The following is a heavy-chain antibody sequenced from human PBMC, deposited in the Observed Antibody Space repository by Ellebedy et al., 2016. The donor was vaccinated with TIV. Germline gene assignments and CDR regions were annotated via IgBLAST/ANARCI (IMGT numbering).Heavy chain of an antibody. J-gene: IGHJ4*03. Sequence: GESLKISCAASGFTFSSYWMSWVRQAPGKGLEWVSYISHSSITIHYADSVKGRFTVSRDNAKNSLYLQITSLRAEDTAVYYCARVRFGDTAVDYWGQGTLVTVSS. CDR3: ARVRFGDTAVDY. CDR2: ISHSSITI. V-gene: IGHV3-48*04. CDR1: GFTFSSYW. D-gene: IGHD2-21*01.